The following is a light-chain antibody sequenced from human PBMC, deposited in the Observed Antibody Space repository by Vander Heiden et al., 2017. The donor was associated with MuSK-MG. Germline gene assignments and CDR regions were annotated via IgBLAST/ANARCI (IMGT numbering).Light chain of an antibody. CDR3: SSYTSSSTLV. CDR2: DGS. J-gene: IGLJ1*01. V-gene: IGLV2-14*01. Sequence: QSALTQPASVSGSPGQSITISCTGTSSDVGGYNYVSWYQQHPGKAPKLMIYDGSNRPSGVSNRSSGSKSGNTASLTISGLQAEDEAYYYCSSYTSSSTLVFGTGTKVTVL. CDR1: SSDVGGYNY.